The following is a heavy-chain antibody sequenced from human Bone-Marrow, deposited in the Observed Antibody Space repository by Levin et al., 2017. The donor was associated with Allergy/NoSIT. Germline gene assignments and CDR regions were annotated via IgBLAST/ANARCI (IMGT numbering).Heavy chain of an antibody. D-gene: IGHD4-17*01. CDR1: GFMFRNIA. J-gene: IGHJ4*02. Sequence: PGGSLRLSCVASGFMFRNIAMSWVRQAPGKGLEWVSSITGGGATTYYADSVKGRFTISRDNSTNTLYLQMNSLRAEDKAVYFCARTKVEGGDYLDYFDHWGQGTLVTVSS. V-gene: IGHV3-23*01. CDR3: ARTKVEGGDYLDYFDH. CDR2: ITGGGATT.